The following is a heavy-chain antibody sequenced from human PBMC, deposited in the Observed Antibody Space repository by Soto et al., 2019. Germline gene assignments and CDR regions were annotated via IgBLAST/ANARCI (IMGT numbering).Heavy chain of an antibody. V-gene: IGHV3-23*01. CDR2: ISGSGGST. Sequence: PGGSLRLSCAASGFTFSSYAMSWVRQAPGKGLEWVSAISGSGGSTYYADSVKGRFTISRDNSKNTLYLQMNSLRAEDTAVYYCANSGYCSGGSCYSGWFDPWGQGTLVTVSS. CDR1: GFTFSSYA. D-gene: IGHD2-15*01. J-gene: IGHJ5*02. CDR3: ANSGYCSGGSCYSGWFDP.